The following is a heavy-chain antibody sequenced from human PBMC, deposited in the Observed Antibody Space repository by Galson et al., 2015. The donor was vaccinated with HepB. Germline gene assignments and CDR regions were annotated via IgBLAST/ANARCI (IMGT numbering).Heavy chain of an antibody. V-gene: IGHV1-18*01. Sequence: SVKVSCKASGYTFSSYSIAWVRQAPGQGLEWMGWINPYDTSTKYAQKFQGRVTMTTETSTTTVYLELRSLRSDDTAVYYCARGALVAVVNANLNNWFDPWGQGTLVTVSS. CDR2: INPYDTST. CDR1: GYTFSSYS. D-gene: IGHD2-8*02. J-gene: IGHJ5*02. CDR3: ARGALVAVVNANLNNWFDP.